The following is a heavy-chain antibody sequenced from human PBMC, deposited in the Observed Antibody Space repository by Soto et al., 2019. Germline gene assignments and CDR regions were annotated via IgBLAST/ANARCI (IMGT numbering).Heavy chain of an antibody. Sequence: SETLSLTCTVSGGSISSSSYYWGWIRQPPRKGLEWIGSIYYSGSTYYNPSLKSRVTISVDTSKNQFSLKLSSVTAADTAVYYCATGTKYSSSWYGLRADMDVWGKGTTVT. CDR2: IYYSGST. CDR1: GGSISSSSYY. J-gene: IGHJ6*03. D-gene: IGHD6-13*01. V-gene: IGHV4-39*01. CDR3: ATGTKYSSSWYGLRADMDV.